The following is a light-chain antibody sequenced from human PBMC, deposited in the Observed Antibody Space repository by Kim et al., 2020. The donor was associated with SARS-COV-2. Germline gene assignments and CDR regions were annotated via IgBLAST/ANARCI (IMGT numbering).Light chain of an antibody. CDR2: EVF. CDR1: SGDIGTYDR. Sequence: QSALTQPPSVSGSHGQSVTISCTGSSGDIGTYDRVSWYRQSPGTAPQLIIYEVFNRPSGVPDRFSGSKSGSTASLTISGLQPEDEADYHCSSQTSTATWIFGGGTKVTVL. J-gene: IGLJ2*01. CDR3: SSQTSTATWI. V-gene: IGLV2-18*02.